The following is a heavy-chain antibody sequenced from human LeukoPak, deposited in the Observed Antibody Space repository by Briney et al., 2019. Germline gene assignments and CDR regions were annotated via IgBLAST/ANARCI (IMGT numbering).Heavy chain of an antibody. CDR2: INQDGSEK. V-gene: IGHV3-7*01. Sequence: GGSLRLSCAASGFSFTTFWMSWVRQAPGKGLEWVGNINQDGSEKYYVDSVKGRFTISRDNAKNSLYLQMNSLRAEDTAVYYCARGRTLFDYWGQGTLVTVSS. CDR3: ARGRTLFDY. CDR1: GFSFTTFW. D-gene: IGHD1-14*01. J-gene: IGHJ4*02.